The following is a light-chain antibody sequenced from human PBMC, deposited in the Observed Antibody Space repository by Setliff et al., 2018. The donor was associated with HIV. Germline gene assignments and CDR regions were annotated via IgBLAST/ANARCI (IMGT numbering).Light chain of an antibody. CDR1: NSNIGAGYH. CDR3: QSYDTNLSVV. CDR2: RNN. V-gene: IGLV1-40*01. J-gene: IGLJ2*01. Sequence: QSALTQPPSVSGAPGQRIIISCTGNNSNIGAGYHVHWYQHLPGTAPKLIIYRNNNRPSGVPDRLSGSKSGTSASLAITGLQAEDEADYYCQSYDTNLSVVFGGGTKAHRP.